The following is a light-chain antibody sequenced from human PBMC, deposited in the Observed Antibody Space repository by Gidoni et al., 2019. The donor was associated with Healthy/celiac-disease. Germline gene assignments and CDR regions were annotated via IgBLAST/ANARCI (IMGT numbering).Light chain of an antibody. V-gene: IGLV2-14*01. CDR1: SSDVGGHNY. J-gene: IGLJ3*02. CDR3: SSNTSSSTLV. Sequence: QSALPQPASVSGSPGQSITISCTGTSSDVGGHNYVSWYQQHPGKAPKLMIYDVSNRPSGVSNRFSGSKSGNTASLTISGLQAEDEADYYCSSNTSSSTLVFGGGTKLTVL. CDR2: DVS.